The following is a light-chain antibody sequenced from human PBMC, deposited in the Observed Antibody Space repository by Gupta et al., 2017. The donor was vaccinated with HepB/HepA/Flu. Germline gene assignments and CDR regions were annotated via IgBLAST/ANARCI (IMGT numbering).Light chain of an antibody. J-gene: IGLJ3*02. CDR1: SSNIGSNY. CDR2: SNN. CDR3: EEWDASVSGVV. Sequence: QSVLTQPTSASGTPGQIVAISCSGSSSNIGSNYVYWYQQLPGTAPRRLIYSNNQRPSGVPDRFSCYKAGTYASPETSGLRSEDEVDDYCEEWDASVSGVVFGGGTKLTVL. V-gene: IGLV1-47*02.